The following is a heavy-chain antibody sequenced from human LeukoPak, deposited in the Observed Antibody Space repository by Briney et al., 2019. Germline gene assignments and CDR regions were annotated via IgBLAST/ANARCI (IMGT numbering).Heavy chain of an antibody. J-gene: IGHJ4*02. Sequence: SETLSLTCTVSGGSISSGSYYWSWIRQPPGKGLEWIGYIYYSGSTNYNPSLKSRVTIPVDTSKNQFSLKLSSVTAADTAVYYCARGGYDSSGYPEDSWGQGTLVIVSS. D-gene: IGHD3-22*01. CDR3: ARGGYDSSGYPEDS. V-gene: IGHV4-61*01. CDR2: IYYSGST. CDR1: GGSISSGSYY.